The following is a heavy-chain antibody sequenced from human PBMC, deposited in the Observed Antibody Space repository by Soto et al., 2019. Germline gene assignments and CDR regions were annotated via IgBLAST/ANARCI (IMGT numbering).Heavy chain of an antibody. Sequence: QVQLVQSGAEVKKPGASVKVSCKASGYTFTSYYIHWVRQAPGQGLEWMGIINPSGGGTSYAQKFQGRVTLTRVTSTSTVYMELGSLRSEDTAVYYCARVWSKLWPPNYGMDVWGQGTTVTVSS. CDR3: ARVWSKLWPPNYGMDV. J-gene: IGHJ6*02. CDR2: INPSGGGT. D-gene: IGHD5-18*01. V-gene: IGHV1-46*01. CDR1: GYTFTSYY.